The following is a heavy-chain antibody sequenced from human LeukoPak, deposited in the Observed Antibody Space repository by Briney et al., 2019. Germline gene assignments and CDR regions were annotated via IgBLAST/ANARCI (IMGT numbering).Heavy chain of an antibody. Sequence: SETLSLTCTVSGGSISSYYWSWIRQPPGKGLEWIGEINHSGSTNYNPSLKSRVTISVDTSKNQFSLKLSSVTAADTAVYYCASLPRLWLLPKAQLRGYWGQGTLVTVSS. CDR3: ASLPRLWLLPKAQLRGY. J-gene: IGHJ4*02. D-gene: IGHD5-18*01. V-gene: IGHV4-34*01. CDR2: INHSGST. CDR1: GGSISSYY.